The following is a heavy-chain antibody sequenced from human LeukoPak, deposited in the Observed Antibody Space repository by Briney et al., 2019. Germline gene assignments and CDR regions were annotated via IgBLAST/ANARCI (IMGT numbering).Heavy chain of an antibody. J-gene: IGHJ4*02. CDR2: IYPGDSDT. V-gene: IGHV5-51*01. CDR1: GYSSTSYW. Sequence: GESLKISCKGSGYSSTSYWIGWVRQMPGKGLEWMGIIYPGDSDTRYSPSFQGQVTISADKSINTAYLHWSSLKASGTAMYYCARRYSGYEYFEYWGQGTLVTVSS. CDR3: ARRYSGYEYFEY. D-gene: IGHD5-12*01.